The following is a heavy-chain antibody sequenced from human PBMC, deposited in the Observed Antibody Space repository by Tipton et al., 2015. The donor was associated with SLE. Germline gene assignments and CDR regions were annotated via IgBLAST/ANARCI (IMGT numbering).Heavy chain of an antibody. D-gene: IGHD3-10*01. Sequence: SLRLSCAASGFTFNGYGMHWVRQAPGKGLEWVAVIWYDGSKKYYADSVKGRFIISRDNSKNTLYLQMNSLRAEDTAVYFCARDTGTMFQGVIDDALDTWGQGTMVTVSS. CDR2: IWYDGSKK. J-gene: IGHJ3*02. CDR1: GFTFNGYG. V-gene: IGHV3-33*08. CDR3: ARDTGTMFQGVIDDALDT.